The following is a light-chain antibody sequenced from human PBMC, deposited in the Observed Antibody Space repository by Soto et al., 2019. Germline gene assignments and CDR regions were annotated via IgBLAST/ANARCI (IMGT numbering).Light chain of an antibody. CDR3: QQYNSFSGYT. Sequence: DIQMTQSPSTLSASVGDRVTITCRASQSISSWLAWYQQKPGKAPKLLIYKASSLESGVPSRFSGSGAGTELTLTMSSLQPDDFATYYCQQYNSFSGYTFGQGTKLQIK. J-gene: IGKJ2*01. CDR2: KAS. V-gene: IGKV1-5*03. CDR1: QSISSW.